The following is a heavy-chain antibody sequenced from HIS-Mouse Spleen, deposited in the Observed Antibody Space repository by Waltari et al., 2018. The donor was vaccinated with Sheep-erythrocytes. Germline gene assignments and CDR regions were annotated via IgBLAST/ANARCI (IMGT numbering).Heavy chain of an antibody. V-gene: IGHV3-43D*03. Sequence: AASGFTFDYYAMHWVRQAPGKGLEWFSLISWDGGSTYYADSVKGRVTISRDNSKNSLYLQMNSLRAEDTALYYCAKDKFVGYSGYYFDYWGQGTLVPVSS. CDR1: GFTFDYYA. D-gene: IGHD5-12*01. CDR3: AKDKFVGYSGYYFDY. J-gene: IGHJ4*02. CDR2: ISWDGGST.